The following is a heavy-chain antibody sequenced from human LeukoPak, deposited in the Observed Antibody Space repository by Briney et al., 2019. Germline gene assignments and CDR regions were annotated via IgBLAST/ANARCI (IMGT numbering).Heavy chain of an antibody. CDR3: ARGLITDGGNLDY. Sequence: PSETLSLTCAVSGGSISSSNWWSWVRQPPGKGLEWIGEINHSGSTNYNPSLKSRVTISVDTSKNQFSLKLSSVTAADTAVYYCARGLITDGGNLDYWGQGTLVTVSS. CDR1: GGSISSSNW. J-gene: IGHJ4*02. CDR2: INHSGST. D-gene: IGHD4-23*01. V-gene: IGHV4-4*02.